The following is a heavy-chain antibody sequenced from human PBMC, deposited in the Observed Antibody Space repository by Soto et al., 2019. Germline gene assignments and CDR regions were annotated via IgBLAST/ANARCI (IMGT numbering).Heavy chain of an antibody. CDR2: IGNDGIGT. CDR1: GFTFSSYA. J-gene: IGHJ4*02. CDR3: ARDRGVVAGWEIDY. Sequence: GGSLRLSCAASGFTFSSYAMSWVRQAPGKGLEWVSAIGNDGIGTYYAASVKGRFSISRDNSKNTAYLQMNSLRADDTAVYYCARDRGVVAGWEIDYWGQGTLVTVSS. V-gene: IGHV3-23*01. D-gene: IGHD6-19*01.